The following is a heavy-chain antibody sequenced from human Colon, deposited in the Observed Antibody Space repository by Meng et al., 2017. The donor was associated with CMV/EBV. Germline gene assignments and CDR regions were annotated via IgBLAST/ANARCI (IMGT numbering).Heavy chain of an antibody. V-gene: IGHV4-39*07. CDR1: GGSIRGDINY. CDR3: ARDSHIAAPFDD. Sequence: QLQLQESGPRLVKPSQXLSLTCTVSGGSIRGDINYWGWIRQPPGKGLEWIGSIFYNGDTYYNPSLKSRISISVDTSKNQFSLKLTSVTAADTAVYYCARDSHIAAPFDDWGQGTLVTVSS. CDR2: IFYNGDT. J-gene: IGHJ4*02. D-gene: IGHD6-13*01.